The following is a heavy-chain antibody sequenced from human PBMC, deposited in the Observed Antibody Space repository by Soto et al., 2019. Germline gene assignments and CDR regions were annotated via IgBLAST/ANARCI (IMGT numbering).Heavy chain of an antibody. V-gene: IGHV1-69*04. D-gene: IGHD2-2*01. CDR1: GGTFSSYT. CDR3: ARERGGGYCSSTSCYGTRTDAFDI. Sequence: GASVKVSCKASGGTFSSYTISWVRQAPGQGLEWMGRIFPILGIANYAQKFQGRVTITADKSTSTAYLELSSLRSEDTAVYYCARERGGGYCSSTSCYGTRTDAFDIWGQGTMVTVSS. CDR2: IFPILGIA. J-gene: IGHJ3*02.